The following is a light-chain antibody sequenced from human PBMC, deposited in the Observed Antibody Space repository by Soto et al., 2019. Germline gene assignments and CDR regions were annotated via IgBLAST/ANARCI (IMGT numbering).Light chain of an antibody. CDR2: DAS. J-gene: IGKJ1*01. CDR3: QQHSTWT. CDR1: QSVSSY. V-gene: IGKV3-11*01. Sequence: EIVVTQYPATLPLSPGERATLSCKASQSVSSYLAWYQQKPDQAPRLLIYDASNRVTDIPARFGGSGSGTDFTLTISSLEPEDFAVYYCQQHSTWTFGQGTKVEIK.